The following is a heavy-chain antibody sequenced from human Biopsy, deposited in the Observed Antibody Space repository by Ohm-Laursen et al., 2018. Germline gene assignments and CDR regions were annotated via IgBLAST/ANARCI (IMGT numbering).Heavy chain of an antibody. V-gene: IGHV1-69*06. J-gene: IGHJ6*01. CDR2: IIPLFNTA. CDR3: ARDKTVLNYYFASDV. CDR1: AGTFTNYA. Sequence: SVKASCQASAGTFTNYAISWVRQAPGQGLEWDGGIIPLFNTANYAQKFQGRATITVDKSTSPAYLDLSSLKSEDTAVYYCARDKTVLNYYFASDVWGQGTTVTVSS. D-gene: IGHD2/OR15-2a*01.